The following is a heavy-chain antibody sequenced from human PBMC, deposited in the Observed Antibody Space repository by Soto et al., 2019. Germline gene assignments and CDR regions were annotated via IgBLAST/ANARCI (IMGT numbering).Heavy chain of an antibody. V-gene: IGHV4-34*01. J-gene: IGHJ4*02. Sequence: QVQLQQWGAGLLKPSETLSLTCAVYGGSFSGYYWSWIRQPPGKGLEWIGEINHSGSTNYNPSLKSRVTISVDTSKSQFSLKLSSVTAADTAVYYCAREIYGSGSYYCDYWGQGTLVTVSS. CDR3: AREIYGSGSYYCDY. CDR2: INHSGST. D-gene: IGHD3-10*01. CDR1: GGSFSGYY.